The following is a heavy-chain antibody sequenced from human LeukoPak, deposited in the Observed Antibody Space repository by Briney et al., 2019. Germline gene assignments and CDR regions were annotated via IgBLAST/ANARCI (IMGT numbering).Heavy chain of an antibody. CDR2: IIPILGIA. J-gene: IGHJ4*02. Sequence: ASVKVSCKASGGTFSSYAISWVRQAPGQGLEWMGRIIPILGIANYAQKFQGRVTITADKSTSTAYMELGSLRSEDTAVYYCARDGPYSGSYYPRPPFYWGQGTLVTVSS. CDR3: ARDGPYSGSYYPRPPFY. D-gene: IGHD1-26*01. CDR1: GGTFSSYA. V-gene: IGHV1-69*04.